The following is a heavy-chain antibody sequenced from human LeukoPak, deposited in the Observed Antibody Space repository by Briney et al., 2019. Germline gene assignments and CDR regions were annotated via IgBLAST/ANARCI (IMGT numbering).Heavy chain of an antibody. J-gene: IGHJ4*01. V-gene: IGHV4-59*08. D-gene: IGHD3-22*01. CDR3: ARHRDYYDT. CDR2: IYSSGSA. CDR1: GASINNNF. Sequence: SETLSLTCTVSGASINNNFWTWIRQPPGKGLEWIGYIYSSGSANYNPSLKSRVIISGDTSKNQISLNLASVTAADTAVYFCARHRDYYDTWGHGTLVTVSS.